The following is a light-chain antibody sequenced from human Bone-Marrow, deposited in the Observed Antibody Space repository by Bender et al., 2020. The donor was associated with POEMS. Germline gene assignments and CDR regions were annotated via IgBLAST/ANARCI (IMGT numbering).Light chain of an antibody. V-gene: IGLV2-23*02. CDR1: SSDVGAYNL. CDR3: CSYAGSRTLI. Sequence: QSALTQPASVSGSPGQSITISCTGTSSDVGAYNLVSWYQQHPGKAPKLLIYEVRKRPSGVSNRFSGSKSGNTASLTISGLQAEDEADYYCCSYAGSRTLIFGGGTKLTVL. CDR2: EVR. J-gene: IGLJ2*01.